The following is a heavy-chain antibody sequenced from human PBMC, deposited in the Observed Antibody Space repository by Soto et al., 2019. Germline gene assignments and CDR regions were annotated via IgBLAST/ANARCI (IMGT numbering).Heavy chain of an antibody. V-gene: IGHV1-69*06. CDR1: GGTFSSYA. J-gene: IGHJ4*02. Sequence: ASVKFYCKASGGTFSSYAISWVRQAPGQGLEWMGGIIPIFGTANYAQKFQGRVTITADKSTSTAYMELNSLRAEDTAMYYCAAGEPLHYRGQGTLVTVSS. D-gene: IGHD3-10*01. CDR2: IIPIFGTA. CDR3: AAGEPLHY.